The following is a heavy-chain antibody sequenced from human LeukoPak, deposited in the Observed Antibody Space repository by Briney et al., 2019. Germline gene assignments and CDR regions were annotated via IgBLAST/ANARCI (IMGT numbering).Heavy chain of an antibody. J-gene: IGHJ4*02. V-gene: IGHV4-59*01. CDR3: ARGGEQLGFFDY. D-gene: IGHD6-6*01. CDR1: GGSISSYY. CDR2: IHYSGST. Sequence: PSETLSLTCTVSGGSISSYYWSWLRQSPGKGLEWIAYIHYSGSTNYNPSLRSRVTISIDTSKNQFSLKLNSVSAADTAVYYCARGGEQLGFFDYWGQGTLVTVSS.